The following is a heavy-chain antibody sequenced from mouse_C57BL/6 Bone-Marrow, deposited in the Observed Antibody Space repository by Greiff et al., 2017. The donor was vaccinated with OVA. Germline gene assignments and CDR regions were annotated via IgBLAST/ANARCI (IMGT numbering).Heavy chain of an antibody. V-gene: IGHV2-5*01. J-gene: IGHJ1*03. Sequence: QVQLQQSGPGLVQPSQSLSITCTVSGFSLTSYGVHWVRQSPGKGLEWLGVIWRGGSTDYNAAFMSRLSITKDNSKSQVFFKMNSLQADDTAIYYCAKYSNYPLWYFDVWGTGTTVTVSS. CDR1: GFSLTSYG. D-gene: IGHD2-5*01. CDR2: IWRGGST. CDR3: AKYSNYPLWYFDV.